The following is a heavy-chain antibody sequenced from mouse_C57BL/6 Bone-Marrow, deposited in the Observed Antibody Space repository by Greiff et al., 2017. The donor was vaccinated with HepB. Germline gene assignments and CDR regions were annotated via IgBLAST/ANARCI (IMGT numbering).Heavy chain of an antibody. D-gene: IGHD1-1*01. CDR1: GFSFNTYA. Sequence: EVQLVESGGGLVQPKGSLKLSCAASGFSFNTYAMNWVRQAPGKGLEWVARIRSKSNNYATYYADSVKDRFTISRDDSESMLYLQMNNLKTEDTAMYYCVRQGYYGSSVNWYFDVWGTGTTVTVSS. CDR2: IRSKSNNYAT. CDR3: VRQGYYGSSVNWYFDV. J-gene: IGHJ1*03. V-gene: IGHV10-1*01.